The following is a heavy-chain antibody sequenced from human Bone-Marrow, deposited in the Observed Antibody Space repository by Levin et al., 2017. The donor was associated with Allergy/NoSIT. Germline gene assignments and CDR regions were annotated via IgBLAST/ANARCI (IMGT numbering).Heavy chain of an antibody. CDR1: GYSISSSNW. CDR2: IYYSGST. D-gene: IGHD6-13*01. CDR3: ARNSQGSWYGLDY. Sequence: LRLSCAVSGYSISSSNWWGWIRQPPGKGLEWIGYIYYSGSTYYNPSLKSRVTMSVDTSKNQFSLKLSSVTAVDTAVYYCARNSQGSWYGLDYWGQGTLVTVSS. V-gene: IGHV4-28*01. J-gene: IGHJ4*02.